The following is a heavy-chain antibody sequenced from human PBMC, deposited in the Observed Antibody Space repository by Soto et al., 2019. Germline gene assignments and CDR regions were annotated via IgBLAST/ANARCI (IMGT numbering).Heavy chain of an antibody. CDR1: GGSIRSFY. V-gene: IGHV4-59*08. D-gene: IGHD3-22*01. CDR2: IYYSGST. CDR3: ARLDHYYDNPGY. J-gene: IGHJ4*02. Sequence: SETRSLTCTVSGGSIRSFYWSWIRQPPGKGLEWIGYIYYSGSTNYNPSLKSRVTISVDTSKNQFSLKLSSVTAADTAVYYCARLDHYYDNPGYWGQGTLVTVS.